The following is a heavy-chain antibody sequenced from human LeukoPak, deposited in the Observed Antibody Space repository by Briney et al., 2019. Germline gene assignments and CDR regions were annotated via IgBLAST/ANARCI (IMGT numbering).Heavy chain of an antibody. V-gene: IGHV4-4*07. CDR1: GGSISSYY. CDR2: IYTSGST. J-gene: IGHJ5*02. CDR3: ARERGPYCGGDCYSRGNWFDP. D-gene: IGHD2-21*02. Sequence: SETLSLTCTVSGGSISSYYWSWIRQPAGKGLEWIGRIYTSGSTNYNPSLKSRVTMSVDTSKNQFSLKLSSVTAADTAVYYCARERGPYCGGDCYSRGNWFDPWGQGTLVTVS.